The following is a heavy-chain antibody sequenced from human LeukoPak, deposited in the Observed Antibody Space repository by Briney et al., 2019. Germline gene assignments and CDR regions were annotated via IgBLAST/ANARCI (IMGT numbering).Heavy chain of an antibody. CDR3: ARVWGVGQWLVPYFDY. J-gene: IGHJ4*02. CDR1: GYTFTGYY. V-gene: IGHV1-2*02. CDR2: INPNSGGT. D-gene: IGHD6-19*01. Sequence: ASVKVSCKASGYTFTGYYIHWVRQAPGQGLEWMGWINPNSGGTNYAQNFQGRVTMTRDTSISTAYMELKRLRSDDTAVYYCARVWGVGQWLVPYFDYWGQGTLVTVSS.